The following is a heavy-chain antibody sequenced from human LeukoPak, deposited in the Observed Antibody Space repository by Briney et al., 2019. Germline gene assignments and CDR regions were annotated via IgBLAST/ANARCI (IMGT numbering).Heavy chain of an antibody. CDR2: ISSSSSYI. Sequence: GGSLRVSCAASGFTFISYSMNWVRQARGKGLEWVSSISSSSSYIYYADSVKGRFTISRDNAKNSLYLQMNSLRAEDTAVYYCARGGWGENYYYYYGMDVWGQGTTVTVSS. CDR3: ARGGWGENYYYYYGMDV. D-gene: IGHD3-16*01. V-gene: IGHV3-21*01. CDR1: GFTFISYS. J-gene: IGHJ6*02.